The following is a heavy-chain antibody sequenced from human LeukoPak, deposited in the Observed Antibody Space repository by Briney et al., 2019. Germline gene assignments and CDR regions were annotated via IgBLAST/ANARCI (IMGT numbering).Heavy chain of an antibody. D-gene: IGHD1-26*01. CDR1: GFTFSSYE. V-gene: IGHV3-48*03. Sequence: GGSLRLSCAASGFTFSSYEMNWVRQAPGKGLEWVSYISSSGSTIYYADSVRGRFTISRDNAKNSLYLQMNSLRAEDTAVYYCARAKGVNRKWELRFDYWGQGTLVTVSS. CDR2: ISSSGSTI. J-gene: IGHJ4*02. CDR3: ARAKGVNRKWELRFDY.